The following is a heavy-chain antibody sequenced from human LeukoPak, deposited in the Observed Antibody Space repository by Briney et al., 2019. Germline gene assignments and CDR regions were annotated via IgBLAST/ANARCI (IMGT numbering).Heavy chain of an antibody. CDR2: ISYDGSNK. V-gene: IGHV3-30-3*01. Sequence: AGGSLRLSCAASGVTFSSYAMHWVRQAPGKGLEWVAVISYDGSNKYYADSVKGRFTISRDNAKNTLYLQMNSLRAEDTAVYYCARGNLELRGAFDYWGQGTLVTVSS. CDR1: GVTFSSYA. CDR3: ARGNLELRGAFDY. J-gene: IGHJ4*02. D-gene: IGHD1-26*01.